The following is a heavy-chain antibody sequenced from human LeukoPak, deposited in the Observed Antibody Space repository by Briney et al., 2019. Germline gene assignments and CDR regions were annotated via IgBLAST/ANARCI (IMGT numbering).Heavy chain of an antibody. CDR2: IYSGGTT. Sequence: PGGSLRLSYAASGFTVSTNYMTWVRQAPGKGLEWVSVIYSGGTTYYADSVKGRFSVSRDNSKNTLYLQMNSLRAEDTAVYYCARYDYGRSGFDYWGQGTLVTVSS. V-gene: IGHV3-66*01. CDR3: ARYDYGRSGFDY. D-gene: IGHD5-12*01. CDR1: GFTVSTNY. J-gene: IGHJ4*02.